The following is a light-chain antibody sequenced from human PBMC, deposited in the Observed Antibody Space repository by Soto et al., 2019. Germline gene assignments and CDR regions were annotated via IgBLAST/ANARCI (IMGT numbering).Light chain of an antibody. Sequence: DIQMTQSPSILSASVGDRVTITCRATQSIGTSLAWYQQKPGKAPRLLIYRASSLERGFPSRFSGSGSGAEFSLTISSLQPDDFATYYCQQYYAYSPYTFGQGTKLEI. V-gene: IGKV1-5*03. CDR2: RAS. J-gene: IGKJ2*01. CDR1: QSIGTS. CDR3: QQYYAYSPYT.